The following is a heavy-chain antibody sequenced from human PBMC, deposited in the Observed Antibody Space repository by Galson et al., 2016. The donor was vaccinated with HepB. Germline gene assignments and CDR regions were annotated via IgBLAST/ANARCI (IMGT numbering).Heavy chain of an antibody. CDR2: IDPGDSYT. CDR1: GYNFANYY. CDR3: ARSGLVSTIGGYFFDY. Sequence: QSGAEVKKPGESLRISCKGPGYNFANYYISWVRQVPGKGLEWMGRIDPGDSYTNYRPSFQGLVTISADKSLSTTYLHWSSLKASDTAIYYCARSGLVSTIGGYFFDYWGQGALVTVSP. V-gene: IGHV5-10-1*01. D-gene: IGHD5/OR15-5a*01. J-gene: IGHJ4*02.